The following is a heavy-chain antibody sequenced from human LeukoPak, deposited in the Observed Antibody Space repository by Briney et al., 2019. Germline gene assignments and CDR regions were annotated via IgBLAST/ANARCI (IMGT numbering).Heavy chain of an antibody. V-gene: IGHV1-3*01. D-gene: IGHD3-3*01. CDR3: ASGLDDFSGY. CDR2: INAVNGNT. CDR1: GYTFTDHA. J-gene: IGHJ4*02. Sequence: ASVKVSCKASGYTFTDHAMHWVRQAPGQRLEWMGWINAVNGNTKYSQNFQGRVTITRDTSATTAYMELSSLRSEDTAVYYCASGLDDFSGYWGQGTLVTVSS.